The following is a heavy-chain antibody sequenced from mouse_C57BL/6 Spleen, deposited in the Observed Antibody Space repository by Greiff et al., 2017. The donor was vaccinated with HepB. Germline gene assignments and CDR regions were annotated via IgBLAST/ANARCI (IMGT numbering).Heavy chain of an antibody. CDR2: IRLKSDNYAT. CDR3: VIYYDYVFAY. Sequence: EVKVEESGGGLVQPGGSMKLSCVASGFTFSNYWMNWVRQSPEKGLEWVAQIRLKSDNYATHYAESVKGRFTISRDDSKSSVYLQMNNLRAEDTGIYYCVIYYDYVFAYWGQGTLVTVSA. J-gene: IGHJ3*01. CDR1: GFTFSNYW. D-gene: IGHD2-4*01. V-gene: IGHV6-3*01.